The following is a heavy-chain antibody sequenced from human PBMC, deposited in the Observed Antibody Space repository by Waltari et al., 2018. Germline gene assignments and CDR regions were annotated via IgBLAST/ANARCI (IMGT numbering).Heavy chain of an antibody. D-gene: IGHD2-21*02. CDR1: GFTFRHYG. CDR3: ARGNTASLDY. Sequence: QVQLVESGGGVVQPGRSLRLSCAASGFTFRHYGMHWVRQAPGKGLEWVAVISDDGSSTYYGDSVKGRFTISRDNAKNSLYLQMDNLRPDDTAVYYCARGNTASLDYWGQGTLVTVSS. J-gene: IGHJ4*02. V-gene: IGHV3-30*03. CDR2: ISDDGSST.